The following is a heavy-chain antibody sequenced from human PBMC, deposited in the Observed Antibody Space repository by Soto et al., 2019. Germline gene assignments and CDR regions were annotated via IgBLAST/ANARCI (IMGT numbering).Heavy chain of an antibody. CDR1: GYAFTTYH. CDR3: ARDEVPDVQNDAFDI. CDR2: IDPSDGTT. J-gene: IGHJ3*02. V-gene: IGHV1-46*04. Sequence: ASVKVSCKASGYAFTTYHMHWVRQAPGPGLEWMGMIDPSDGTTTYAQKLQGRVTMTRDTATSTVYMELSSLRSEDTAVYYCARDEVPDVQNDAFDIWGQGTMVTVSS.